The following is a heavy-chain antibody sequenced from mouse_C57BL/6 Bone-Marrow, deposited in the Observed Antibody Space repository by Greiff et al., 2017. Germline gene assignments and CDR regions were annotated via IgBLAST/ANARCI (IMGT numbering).Heavy chain of an antibody. CDR2: INPYNGGT. Sequence: EVQGVESGPVLVKPGASVKMSCKASGYTFTDYYMNWVKQSHGKSLEWIGVINPYNGGTSYNQKFKGKATLTVDKSSSTAYMELNSLTSEDSAVYYCASLWLRDYYAMDYWGQGTSVTVSS. J-gene: IGHJ4*01. V-gene: IGHV1-19*01. CDR1: GYTFTDYY. CDR3: ASLWLRDYYAMDY. D-gene: IGHD2-2*01.